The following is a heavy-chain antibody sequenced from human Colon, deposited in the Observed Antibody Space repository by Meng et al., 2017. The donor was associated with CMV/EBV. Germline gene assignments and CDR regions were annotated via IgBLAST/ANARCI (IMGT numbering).Heavy chain of an antibody. CDR1: GGSFSGYY. CDR2: INHSGRT. CDR3: ARGTPFDP. V-gene: IGHV4-34*01. J-gene: IGHJ5*02. Sequence: SETLSLTCAVYGGSFSGYYWSWIRQPPGKGLEWIGEINHSGRTNYNPSLKSRVTISVDTSKSQFSLKLSSVTAADTAVYYCARGTPFDPWGQGTLVTVSS.